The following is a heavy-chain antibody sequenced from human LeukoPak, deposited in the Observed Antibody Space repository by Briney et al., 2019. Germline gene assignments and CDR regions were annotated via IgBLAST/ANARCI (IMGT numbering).Heavy chain of an antibody. D-gene: IGHD3-22*01. CDR3: AKVTSLGRGYYDSSGYVDY. CDR1: GFTEPSHA. J-gene: IGHJ4*02. CDR2: IRGSGGST. V-gene: IGHV3-23*01. Sequence: GGSLRPSSAVSGFTEPSHAMSWASHAQGKGLEWVSAIRGSGGSTYYTDYGTGRFTTSTHNSQNTPYVQMNSLRAEDTAVYYCAKVTSLGRGYYDSSGYVDYWGQGTLVTVS.